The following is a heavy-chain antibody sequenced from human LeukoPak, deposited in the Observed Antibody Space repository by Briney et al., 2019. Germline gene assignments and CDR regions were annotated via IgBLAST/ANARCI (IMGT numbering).Heavy chain of an antibody. Sequence: ASVKVSCKASGYTFTGYYMHWVRQAPGQGLEWMGWINPNSGGTNYAQKFQGRVTMTRDTSISTAYMELSRLRSDDTAVYYCARDYRSPYYDFWSGYYTPHFDYWGQGALVTVSS. CDR3: ARDYRSPYYDFWSGYYTPHFDY. D-gene: IGHD3-3*01. V-gene: IGHV1-2*02. J-gene: IGHJ4*02. CDR1: GYTFTGYY. CDR2: INPNSGGT.